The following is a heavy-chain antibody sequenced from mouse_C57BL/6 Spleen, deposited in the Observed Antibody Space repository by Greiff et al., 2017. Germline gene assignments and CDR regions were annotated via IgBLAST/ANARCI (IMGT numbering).Heavy chain of an antibody. J-gene: IGHJ4*01. CDR1: GYTFTSYW. D-gene: IGHD2-1*01. V-gene: IGHV1-50*01. Sequence: QVQLQQPGAELVKPGASVKLSCKASGYTFTSYWMQWVKQRPGQGLEWIGEIDPSDSYTNYNQKFKGKATLTVDTSSSTAYMQLSSLTSEDSAVYYGCGASHYGKSYAMDYWGQGTSVTVSS. CDR2: IDPSDSYT. CDR3: CGASHYGKSYAMDY.